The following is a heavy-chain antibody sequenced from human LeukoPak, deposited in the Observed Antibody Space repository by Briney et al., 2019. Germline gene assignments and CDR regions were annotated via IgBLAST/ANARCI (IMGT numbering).Heavy chain of an antibody. D-gene: IGHD3-9*01. CDR3: ARVDSTSYGMDV. CDR1: AFTVSSNY. Sequence: GGSLRLSCVGSAFTVSSNYMSWVRQAPGKGLEWVLVIYSGGSTYYTDSVKGRFTISRDNSKSTLYLQMNSLRAEDTAVYYCARVDSTSYGMDVWGQGTTVTVSS. V-gene: IGHV3-66*01. J-gene: IGHJ6*02. CDR2: IYSGGST.